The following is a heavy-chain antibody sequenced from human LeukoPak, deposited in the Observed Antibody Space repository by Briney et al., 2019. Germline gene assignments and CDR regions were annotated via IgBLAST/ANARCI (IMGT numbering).Heavy chain of an antibody. CDR3: ARDRQDIVVVPAANYYYYGMDV. J-gene: IGHJ6*04. CDR1: GGTFSSYA. V-gene: IGHV1-69*01. CDR2: IIPIFGTA. D-gene: IGHD2-2*01. Sequence: SVKVSCKASGGTFSSYAISWVRQAPGQGLEWMGGIIPIFGTANYAQKFQGRVTITADESTSTAYMELSSLRSEDTAVYYCARDRQDIVVVPAANYYYYGMDVWGKGTTVTVSS.